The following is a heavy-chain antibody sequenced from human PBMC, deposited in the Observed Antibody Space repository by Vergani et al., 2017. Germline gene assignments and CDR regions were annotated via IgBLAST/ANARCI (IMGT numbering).Heavy chain of an antibody. J-gene: IGHJ5*02. CDR2: INPSGGST. V-gene: IGHV1-46*01. D-gene: IGHD6-13*01. Sequence: QVQLVQSGAEVKKPGASVKVSCKASGYTFTNYYMHWVRQAPGQGLEWMGIINPSGGSTSYAQKFKGRVTMTRDTSTSTAYMELSSLRSEDTAVYSCARDLLDGTAAAGGWFDHWGQGTLVTVSS. CDR3: ARDLLDGTAAAGGWFDH. CDR1: GYTFTNYY.